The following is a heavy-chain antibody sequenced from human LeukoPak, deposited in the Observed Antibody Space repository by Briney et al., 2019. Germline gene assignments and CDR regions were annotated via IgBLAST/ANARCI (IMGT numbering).Heavy chain of an antibody. CDR3: ARGQTDSSSGWFDP. D-gene: IGHD6-6*01. J-gene: IGHJ5*02. Sequence: SETLSLTCTVSGGSISSSSYYWGWLRQPPGKGLEWIGSIYYSGSTYYNPSLKSRVTILVDTSKNQFSLKLSSVTAADTAVYYCARGQTDSSSGWFDPWGQGTLVTVSS. CDR2: IYYSGST. CDR1: GGSISSSSYY. V-gene: IGHV4-39*07.